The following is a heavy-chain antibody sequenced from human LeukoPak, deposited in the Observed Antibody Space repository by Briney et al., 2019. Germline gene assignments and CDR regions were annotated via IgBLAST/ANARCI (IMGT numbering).Heavy chain of an antibody. Sequence: SETLSLTCSVSGGSISSSSHYWGWIRQPPGKGLEWMGSINYSGSTSYNASLKSRVTISVDTSKNQFSLKLSSVTAADTAVFYCARLDVDTAMVSGDYWGQGTLVTVSS. CDR1: GGSISSSSHY. V-gene: IGHV4-39*01. D-gene: IGHD5-18*01. CDR3: ARLDVDTAMVSGDY. J-gene: IGHJ4*02. CDR2: INYSGST.